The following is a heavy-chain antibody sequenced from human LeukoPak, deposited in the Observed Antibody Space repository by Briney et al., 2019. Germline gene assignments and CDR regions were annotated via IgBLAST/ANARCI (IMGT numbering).Heavy chain of an antibody. V-gene: IGHV3-53*01. CDR1: GFSVSSNY. CDR3: ERVSMSQY. D-gene: IGHD5/OR15-5a*01. J-gene: IGHJ4*02. Sequence: GGSLRLSCAASGFSVSSNYMSWVRQAPGKGLEWVSVIYSGDRTYYADSVKGRFTISRDSSKNTLYLQMNSLRVEDTAVYYCERVSMSQYWGQGTLVTVSS. CDR2: IYSGDRT.